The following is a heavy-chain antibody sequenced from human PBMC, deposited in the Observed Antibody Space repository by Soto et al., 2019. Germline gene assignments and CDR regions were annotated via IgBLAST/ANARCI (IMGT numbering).Heavy chain of an antibody. V-gene: IGHV3-49*04. D-gene: IGHD3-3*01. CDR1: GFTFENYA. CDR2: IRNQTYGGTP. J-gene: IGHJ4*02. Sequence: RRLSCTTSGFTFENYAINWVRQAPGKGLEWVVLIRNQTYGGTPEYAASIKGRFTISRDDSNDSASLQMNRLYTEDSAVYYCSRAESQVTAYFSDYWGRRTLATVSS. CDR3: SRAESQVTAYFSDY.